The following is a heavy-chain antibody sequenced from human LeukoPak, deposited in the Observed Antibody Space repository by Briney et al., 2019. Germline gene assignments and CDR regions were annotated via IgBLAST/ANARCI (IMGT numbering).Heavy chain of an antibody. Sequence: GGSLRLSCAASGFTFSSYGMSWVRQAPGKGLEWVSVIYSGGSTYYADSVKGRFTISRDNSKNTLYLQMNSLRAEDTAVYYCASSSGWYGYFDYWGQGTLVTVSS. D-gene: IGHD6-19*01. J-gene: IGHJ4*02. CDR2: IYSGGST. CDR1: GFTFSSYG. CDR3: ASSSGWYGYFDY. V-gene: IGHV3-66*01.